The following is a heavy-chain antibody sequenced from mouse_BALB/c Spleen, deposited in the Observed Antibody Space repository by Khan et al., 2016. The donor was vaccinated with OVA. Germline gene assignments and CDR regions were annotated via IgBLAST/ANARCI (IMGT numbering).Heavy chain of an antibody. CDR2: IYPFNDDT. Sequence: EVQLQESGPELVKPGASVKMSCKASGYTFTSYVMHWVKQKPGLGLEWIGYIYPFNDDTKYNEKFKGKATLTSAKSSSTAYMELSSLTSEDSAVYYCASVGNYYVSFAYWGQGTLVTVSA. V-gene: IGHV1S136*01. D-gene: IGHD1-1*01. CDR1: GYTFTSYV. J-gene: IGHJ3*01. CDR3: ASVGNYYVSFAY.